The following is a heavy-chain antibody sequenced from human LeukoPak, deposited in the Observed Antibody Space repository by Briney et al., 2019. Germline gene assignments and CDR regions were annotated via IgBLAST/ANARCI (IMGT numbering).Heavy chain of an antibody. CDR3: ASYSVAGIAPNSFDY. Sequence: SETLSLTCTVSGGSISSSSYYWGWIRQPPGKGLEWIVSIYYSGSTYYNPSLKSRVTISVDTSKNQFSLKLSSVTAADTAVYYCASYSVAGIAPNSFDYWGQGTLVTVSS. CDR1: GGSISSSSYY. J-gene: IGHJ4*02. V-gene: IGHV4-39*01. CDR2: IYYSGST. D-gene: IGHD6-19*01.